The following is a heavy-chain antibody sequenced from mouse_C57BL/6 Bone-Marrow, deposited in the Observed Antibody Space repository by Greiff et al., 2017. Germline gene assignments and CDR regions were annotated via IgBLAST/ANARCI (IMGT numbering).Heavy chain of an antibody. CDR3: ALITTVVDPDY. J-gene: IGHJ2*01. CDR1: GYTFTSYW. D-gene: IGHD1-1*01. CDR2: IDPSDSYT. Sequence: QVQLQQSGAELVMPGASVKLSCKASGYTFTSYWMHWVKQRPGQGLEWIGEIDPSDSYTNYNQKFKGKSTLTVDKSSSTAYMQLSSLTSEDSAVYYCALITTVVDPDYWGQGTTLTVSS. V-gene: IGHV1-69*01.